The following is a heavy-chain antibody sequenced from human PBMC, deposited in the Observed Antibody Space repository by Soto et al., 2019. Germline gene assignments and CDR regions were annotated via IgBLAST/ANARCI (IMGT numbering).Heavy chain of an antibody. Sequence: GASVKVCCKASGYTFTSYGISWVRQAPGQGLEWMGWISAYNGNTNYAQKLQGRVTMTTDTSTSTAYMELRSLRSDDTAVYYCARDRDGITMVRGYNWFDPWGQGTLVTVSS. CDR1: GYTFTSYG. D-gene: IGHD3-10*01. J-gene: IGHJ5*02. CDR3: ARDRDGITMVRGYNWFDP. CDR2: ISAYNGNT. V-gene: IGHV1-18*01.